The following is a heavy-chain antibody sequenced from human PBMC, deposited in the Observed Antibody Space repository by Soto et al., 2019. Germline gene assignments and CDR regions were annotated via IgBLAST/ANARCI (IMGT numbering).Heavy chain of an antibody. CDR1: GDSMSRSDFS. CDR2: MYRSGVT. D-gene: IGHD5-18*01. J-gene: IGHJ3*02. V-gene: IGHV4-30-2*01. CDR3: ARGGYIYGAKSFDI. Sequence: QLQLQESGSGLVRPSQTLSLTCAVSGDSMSRSDFSWTWIRQPPGKGLEWLGYMYRSGVTHYSPALKSRVTISVDTSKNQFSLKLRSVTAADTAVYYCARGGYIYGAKSFDIWGQGTVVTVSS.